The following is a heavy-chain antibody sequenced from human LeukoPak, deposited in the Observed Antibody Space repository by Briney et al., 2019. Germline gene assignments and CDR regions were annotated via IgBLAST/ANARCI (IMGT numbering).Heavy chain of an antibody. CDR2: IYFSGST. Sequence: SETLSLTRTASGGFVTSGSSYWSWIRQPPGRGLEWIGYIYFSGSTNYSPSLKSRVTISGDTSKNQFSLKLTSVTAGHTAEYYRARVRYHDLLPCYLETYYFVYWDQGTLVTVSS. D-gene: IGHD3-9*01. V-gene: IGHV4-61*01. J-gene: IGHJ4*02. CDR3: ARVRYHDLLPCYLETYYFVY. CDR1: GGFVTSGSSY.